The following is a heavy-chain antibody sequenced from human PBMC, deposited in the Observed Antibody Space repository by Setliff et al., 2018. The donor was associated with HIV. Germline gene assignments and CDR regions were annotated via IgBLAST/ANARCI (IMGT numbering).Heavy chain of an antibody. V-gene: IGHV1-2*02. CDR2: INPNIGGT. CDR1: GYTFTGYH. Sequence: GPSVKVSCKASGYTFTGYHIHWVRQAPGQGLEWMGWINPNIGGTNSAQKFQGRVTMTRDTSISTAYMVLSSLKTEDTAVYYCTTDLPYGYHNDYWGPGTLVTVSS. CDR3: TTDLPYGYHNDY. D-gene: IGHD2-2*01. J-gene: IGHJ4*02.